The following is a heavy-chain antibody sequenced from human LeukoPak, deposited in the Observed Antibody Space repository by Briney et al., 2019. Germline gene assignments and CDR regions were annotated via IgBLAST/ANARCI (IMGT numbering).Heavy chain of an antibody. J-gene: IGHJ3*02. D-gene: IGHD3-16*01. CDR2: ISYDGSNK. V-gene: IGHV3-30-3*02. CDR1: GFTFSSYA. CDR3: AKSEGPLGAFDI. Sequence: GRSLRLSCAASGFTFSSYAMHWVRQAPGKGLEWVAVISYDGSNKYYADSVKGRFTISRDNSKNTLYLQMNSLRAEDTAVYYCAKSEGPLGAFDIWGQGTMVTVSS.